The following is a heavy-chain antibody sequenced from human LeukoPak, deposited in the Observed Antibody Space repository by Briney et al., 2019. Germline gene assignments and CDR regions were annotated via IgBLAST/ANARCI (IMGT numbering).Heavy chain of an antibody. D-gene: IGHD3-22*01. Sequence: PSETLSLTCTVSGDSFSYFYWGWIRQPPGKGLEWIGYIYNSGSTNYNPSLKSRVTISLDTSKNQFSLKLSSVTAADTAVYYCAREYYGSSGYYNDYWGQGALVTVSS. V-gene: IGHV4-59*01. CDR3: AREYYGSSGYYNDY. CDR1: GDSFSYFY. J-gene: IGHJ4*02. CDR2: IYNSGST.